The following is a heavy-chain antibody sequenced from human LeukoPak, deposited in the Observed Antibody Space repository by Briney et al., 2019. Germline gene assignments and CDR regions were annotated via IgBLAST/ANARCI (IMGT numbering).Heavy chain of an antibody. CDR1: GYTFTGYY. D-gene: IGHD1-14*01. J-gene: IGHJ5*02. CDR3: ARESVPRRFDP. Sequence: ASVKVSCKASGYTFTGYYMHWVRQAPGQGLEGMGWINPNSGGTNYAQKFQGRVTMTRDTSVSTAYMELSRLRSDDTAVYYCARESVPRRFDPWGQGTLVTVSS. V-gene: IGHV1-2*02. CDR2: INPNSGGT.